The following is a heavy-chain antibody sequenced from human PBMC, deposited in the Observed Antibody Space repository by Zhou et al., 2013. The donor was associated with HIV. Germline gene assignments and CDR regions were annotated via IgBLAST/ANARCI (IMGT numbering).Heavy chain of an antibody. CDR1: GYTFTAYD. Sequence: QVQLVQSGTEVKKPGASVKVSCKAFGYTFTAYDINWVRQATGQGLEYMGWMNPNNGNTASAQKFQGRITMTRTTSINTAYLELSSLKSEDTAVYYCTTSEGYWYFDMWGRGTLVTVSS. V-gene: IGHV1-8*02. CDR3: TTSEGYWYFDM. CDR2: MNPNNGNT. J-gene: IGHJ2*01.